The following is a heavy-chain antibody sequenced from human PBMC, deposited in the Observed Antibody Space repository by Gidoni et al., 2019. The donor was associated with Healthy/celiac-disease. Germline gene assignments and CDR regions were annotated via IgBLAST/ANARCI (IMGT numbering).Heavy chain of an antibody. CDR2: ISGSGGST. CDR1: GFTFSSYS. J-gene: IGHJ6*02. V-gene: IGHV3-23*01. CDR3: AKGSGYSSGWYYYYYYGMDV. D-gene: IGHD6-19*01. Sequence: EVQLLESGGGLVQPGGSLRLSCAASGFTFSSYSLSWVRQAPGKGLEWVSAISGSGGSTYYADSVKGRFTISRDNSKNTLYLQMNSLRAEDTAVYYCAKGSGYSSGWYYYYYYGMDVWGQGTTVTVSS.